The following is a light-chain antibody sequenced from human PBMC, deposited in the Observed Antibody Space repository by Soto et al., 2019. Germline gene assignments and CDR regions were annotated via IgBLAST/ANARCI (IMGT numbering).Light chain of an antibody. CDR2: DAF. Sequence: VLTQSPATLSLSPGERATLSCKASQSIDNSLGWFQQKPGQAPRLLIDDAFNRATGIPARFTGSGSGSDFTLTISSLEPEDFGVYYCRQRYNWPLTFGGGTKVDIK. CDR1: QSIDNS. J-gene: IGKJ4*01. V-gene: IGKV3-11*01. CDR3: RQRYNWPLT.